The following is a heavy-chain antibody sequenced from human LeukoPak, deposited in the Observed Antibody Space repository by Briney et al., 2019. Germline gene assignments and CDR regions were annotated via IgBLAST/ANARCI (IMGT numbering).Heavy chain of an antibody. CDR2: ISAHNGNT. CDR1: GYTFTRYT. CDR3: VRITIFVDYFDY. V-gene: IGHV1-18*01. J-gene: IGHJ4*02. Sequence: ASVKVSCKASGYTFTRYTISWVRQAPGQGLEWMGWISAHNGNTSYAQKLQGRVTMTTDTSASTAYMELRSLRSDGTAVYFCVRITIFVDYFDYWGQGTLVTVSS. D-gene: IGHD3-3*01.